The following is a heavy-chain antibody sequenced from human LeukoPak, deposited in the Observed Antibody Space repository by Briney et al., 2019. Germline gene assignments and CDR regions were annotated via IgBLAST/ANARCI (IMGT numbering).Heavy chain of an antibody. CDR1: GFTFNTYT. J-gene: IGHJ1*01. V-gene: IGHV3-48*01. CDR2: ISGSSGII. CDR3: AQQVGYCSSGSCYFTY. Sequence: SGGSLRLSCAASGFTFNTYTMNWVRQAPGKGLEWVSYISGSSGIIDYADSVRGRFTISRDNAKNSLYLQMNSLRAEDTAVYYCAQQVGYCSSGSCYFTYWGQGTLVTVSS. D-gene: IGHD2-15*01.